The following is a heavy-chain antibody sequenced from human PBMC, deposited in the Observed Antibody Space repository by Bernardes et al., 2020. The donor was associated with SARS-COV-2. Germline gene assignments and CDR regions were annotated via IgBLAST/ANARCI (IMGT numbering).Heavy chain of an antibody. D-gene: IGHD2-2*01. CDR1: GDSISSYY. CDR2: TYHSENT. V-gene: IGHV4-59*08. CDR3: ARHEQLSFGMDV. J-gene: IGHJ6*02. Sequence: SETLSLTCSVSGDSISSYYWSWIRQPPGKGLEWIGYTYHSENTKYNPSLKTRVTISVDTSKNQVSLKLSSVTAADTAVYYCARHEQLSFGMDVWGQGTTVTVSS.